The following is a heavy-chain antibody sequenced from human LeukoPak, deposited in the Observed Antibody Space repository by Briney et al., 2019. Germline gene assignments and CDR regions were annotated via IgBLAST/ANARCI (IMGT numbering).Heavy chain of an antibody. V-gene: IGHV3-30*03. CDR1: RFTFSTYG. CDR3: AREGSIVARTDY. CDR2: ISYDGNRE. J-gene: IGHJ4*02. Sequence: PGGFLRLSCAASRFTFSTYGMHWVRQAPGKRLEWVAVISYDGNREYYPDSVKGRFTISRDNSKNTLYLQMNGLKTEDTAVYYCAREGSIVARTDYWGQGALVIVSS. D-gene: IGHD2-15*01.